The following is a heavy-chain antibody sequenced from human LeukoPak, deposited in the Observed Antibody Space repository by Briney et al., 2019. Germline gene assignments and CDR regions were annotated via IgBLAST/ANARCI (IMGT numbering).Heavy chain of an antibody. CDR2: LYTGGST. V-gene: IGHV3-53*01. CDR3: VRVAPPLAMITIVDY. D-gene: IGHD3-16*01. Sequence: GSLRLCCAASGFTVSSNFMSWFRQAPGKGLEWVSVLYTGGSTHYADSVKGRFTISRDISKNTVYLQMNSLRAEDTAVYYCVRVAPPLAMITIVDYWGQGTLVTVSS. CDR1: GFTVSSNF. J-gene: IGHJ4*02.